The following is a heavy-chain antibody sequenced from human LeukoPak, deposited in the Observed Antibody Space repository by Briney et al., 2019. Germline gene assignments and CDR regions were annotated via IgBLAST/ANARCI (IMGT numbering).Heavy chain of an antibody. V-gene: IGHV3-49*04. J-gene: IGHJ5*02. CDR1: GFLFGDYA. D-gene: IGHD2-8*01. Sequence: GRSLRLSCTASGFLFGDYAMSWVRQAPGKGLEWVGFIRSKAYGRTTEYDASVKGRLTISRDDSKSIAYLQMNSLKTEDTAVYYCTRAGYCSNGVCYNWFDPWGQGTLVTVSS. CDR3: TRAGYCSNGVCYNWFDP. CDR2: IRSKAYGRTT.